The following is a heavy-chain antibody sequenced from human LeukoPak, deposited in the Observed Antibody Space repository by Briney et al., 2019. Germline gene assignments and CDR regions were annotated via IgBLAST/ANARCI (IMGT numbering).Heavy chain of an antibody. CDR1: GFTVSSNY. D-gene: IGHD1-7*01. J-gene: IGHJ4*02. CDR2: IYSGGST. V-gene: IGHV3-66*01. CDR3: ASLGLYNWNYIYFDY. Sequence: PGGSLRLSCAASGFTVSSNYMSWVRQAPGKGLAWVSVIYSGGSTYYADSVKGRFTISRDNSKNTLYLQMNSLRAEDTAVYYCASLGLYNWNYIYFDYWGQGTLVTVSS.